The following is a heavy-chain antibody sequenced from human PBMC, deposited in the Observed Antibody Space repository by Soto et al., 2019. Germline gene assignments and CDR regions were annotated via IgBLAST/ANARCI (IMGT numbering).Heavy chain of an antibody. D-gene: IGHD1-26*01. CDR1: GGSISSYY. Sequence: SETLSLTCTVSGGSISSYYWSWIRQPPGKGLEWIGYIYYSGSTNYNPSLKSRVTISVDTSKNQFSLKLSSVTAADTAVYYCARESRIVGATTFDYWGQGTLVTVSS. CDR3: ARESRIVGATTFDY. V-gene: IGHV4-59*01. CDR2: IYYSGST. J-gene: IGHJ4*02.